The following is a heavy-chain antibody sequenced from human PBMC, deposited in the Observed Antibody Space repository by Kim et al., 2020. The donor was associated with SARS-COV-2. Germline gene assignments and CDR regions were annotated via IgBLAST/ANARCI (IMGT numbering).Heavy chain of an antibody. CDR1: GFTLNKFW. CDR2: IKEDGGEK. CDR3: ARDPLDY. V-gene: IGHV3-7*01. J-gene: IGHJ4*02. Sequence: GGSLRLSCAASGFTLNKFWMTWVRQVPGKGLEWVATIKEDGGEKLYVDSVKGRFTISTDNAKNSLYLQMNSLRAEDTAMYYCARDPLDYWGQGTLVTVS.